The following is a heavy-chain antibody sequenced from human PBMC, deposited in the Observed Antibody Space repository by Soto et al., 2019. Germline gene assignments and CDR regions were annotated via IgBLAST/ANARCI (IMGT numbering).Heavy chain of an antibody. V-gene: IGHV3-30*18. CDR1: GFTFSGYS. CDR3: AKSIGRPLITEPSNVWGYYFDY. D-gene: IGHD3-16*01. Sequence: QVQLVESGGGVVQPGGSLRLSCAASGFTFSGYSMHWVRQAPGKGLEWLAFISCDGSNKYYADSVKGRFTISRDNSKNALYLQMNSPRAEDTAMYYCAKSIGRPLITEPSNVWGYYFDYWGQGTLVTLSP. J-gene: IGHJ4*02. CDR2: ISCDGSNK.